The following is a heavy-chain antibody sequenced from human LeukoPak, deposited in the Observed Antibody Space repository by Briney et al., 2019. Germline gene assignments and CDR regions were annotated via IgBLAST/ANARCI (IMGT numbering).Heavy chain of an antibody. Sequence: PGGSLRLSCAASGFTFSSYGMSWVRQAPGKGLEWVANIKQDGSEKYYVDSVKGRFTISRDNAKNSLYLQMNSLRVEDTAVYYCARLNYYGSGRSWFDPWGQGTLVTVSS. CDR1: GFTFSSYG. D-gene: IGHD3-10*01. CDR3: ARLNYYGSGRSWFDP. CDR2: IKQDGSEK. V-gene: IGHV3-7*01. J-gene: IGHJ5*02.